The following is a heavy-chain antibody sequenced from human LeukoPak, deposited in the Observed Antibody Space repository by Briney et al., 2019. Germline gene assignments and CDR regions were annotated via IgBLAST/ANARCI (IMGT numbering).Heavy chain of an antibody. Sequence: GGSLRLSCAASGFAVSSNHMNWVRQAPGKGLEWVSIIYYGGNTFYADSVKGRFTISRDNSKNTLYLQINSLRAEDTAVYYCAALSGVGVKIGFDHWGQGALVVVSS. D-gene: IGHD1-26*01. CDR3: AALSGVGVKIGFDH. CDR1: GFAVSSNH. V-gene: IGHV3-66*01. J-gene: IGHJ4*02. CDR2: IYYGGNT.